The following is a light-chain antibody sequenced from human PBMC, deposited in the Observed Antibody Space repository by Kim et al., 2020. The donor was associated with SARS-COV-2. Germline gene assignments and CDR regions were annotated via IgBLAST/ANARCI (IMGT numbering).Light chain of an antibody. V-gene: IGKV4-1*01. CDR3: QQYYTTLHT. CDR2: WAS. Sequence: RATLNCKSSQSVLYSSNNKNYLAWYQQKPGQPPKLLIYWASTRESGVPDQFSGSGSGTDFTLTISSLQAEDVAVYYCQQYYTTLHTFGQGTKLEI. J-gene: IGKJ2*01. CDR1: QSVLYSSNNKNY.